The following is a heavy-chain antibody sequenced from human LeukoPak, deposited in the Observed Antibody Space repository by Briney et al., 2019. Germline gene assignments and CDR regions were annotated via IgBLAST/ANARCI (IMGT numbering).Heavy chain of an antibody. J-gene: IGHJ4*02. V-gene: IGHV1-2*02. Sequence: GASVKVSCKASGYTVTGYYMHWVRQAPGQGLEWMGGINPNSGGTNYAQKFQGRVTMTRNTSISTAYMELSSLRSEDTAVYYCARIYYDSSGYYVRNDYWGQGTLVTVSS. CDR3: ARIYYDSSGYYVRNDY. CDR1: GYTVTGYY. CDR2: INPNSGGT. D-gene: IGHD3-22*01.